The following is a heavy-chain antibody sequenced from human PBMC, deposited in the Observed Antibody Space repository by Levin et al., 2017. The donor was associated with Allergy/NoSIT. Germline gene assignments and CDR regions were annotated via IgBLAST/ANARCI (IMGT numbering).Heavy chain of an antibody. Sequence: GGSLRLSCAASGFTFSSYAMHWVRQAPGKGLEWVAVISYDGSNKYYADSVKGRFTISRDNSKNTLYLQMNSLRAEDTAVYYCARNFITMVRGVISYWGQGTLVTVSS. CDR1: GFTFSSYA. V-gene: IGHV3-30-3*01. CDR2: ISYDGSNK. CDR3: ARNFITMVRGVISY. J-gene: IGHJ4*02. D-gene: IGHD3-10*01.